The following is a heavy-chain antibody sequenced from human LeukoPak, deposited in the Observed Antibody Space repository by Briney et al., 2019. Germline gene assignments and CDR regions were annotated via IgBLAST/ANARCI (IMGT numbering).Heavy chain of an antibody. V-gene: IGHV5-51*01. CDR1: GYSFTSYW. J-gene: IGHJ4*02. CDR3: ARSDYYDSSGYYYGIDY. CDR2: IYPGDSDT. D-gene: IGHD3-22*01. Sequence: GESLKISCKGSGYSFTSYWIGWVRQMPGRGLEWMGIIYPGDSDTRYSPSFQGQVTISADKSISTAYLQWSSLKASDTAMYYCARSDYYDSSGYYYGIDYWGQGTLVTVSS.